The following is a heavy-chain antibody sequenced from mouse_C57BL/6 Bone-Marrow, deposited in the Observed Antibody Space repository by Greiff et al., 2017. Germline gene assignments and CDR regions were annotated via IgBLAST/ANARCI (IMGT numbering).Heavy chain of an antibody. Sequence: EVHLVESGGGLVQPGGSLKLSCASSGFTFSDYYMYWVRQTPETRLEWVAYISNGGGSTYYPATVKGRFTISRDNAKNTLYLQMSRLKSEDTAMYYCARHGYGRGDYWGQGASGTVSS. CDR3: ARHGYGRGDY. V-gene: IGHV5-12*01. CDR2: ISNGGGST. D-gene: IGHD2-2*01. CDR1: GFTFSDYY. J-gene: IGHJ4*01.